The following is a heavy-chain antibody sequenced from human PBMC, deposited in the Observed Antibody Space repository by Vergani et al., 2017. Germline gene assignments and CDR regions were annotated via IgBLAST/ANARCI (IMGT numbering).Heavy chain of an antibody. D-gene: IGHD4-17*01. J-gene: IGHJ5*02. V-gene: IGHV5-51*01. CDR3: ARHIMGNDYGDYSWFDP. Sequence: EVQLVQSGAEVKKPGESLKISCKGSGYSFTSYWIGWVRQMPGKGREWLGIIYPGDSDTRYSPSFQGQVTISADKSSSTAYLQWSSLKASDTAMYYCARHIMGNDYGDYSWFDPWGQGTLVTVSS. CDR1: GYSFTSYW. CDR2: IYPGDSDT.